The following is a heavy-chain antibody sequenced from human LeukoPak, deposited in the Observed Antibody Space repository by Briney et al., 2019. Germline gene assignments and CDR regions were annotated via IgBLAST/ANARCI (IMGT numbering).Heavy chain of an antibody. CDR3: AREHYDILTVDY. Sequence: GGSLRLSCAPSGFTFSDYYMSWIRQAPGKGLEWVSYISSSGSTIYYADSAKGRFTISRDNSKNTLYLQMNSLRAEDTAVYYCAREHYDILTVDYWGQGTLVTVSS. D-gene: IGHD3-9*01. J-gene: IGHJ4*02. V-gene: IGHV3-11*04. CDR1: GFTFSDYY. CDR2: ISSSGSTI.